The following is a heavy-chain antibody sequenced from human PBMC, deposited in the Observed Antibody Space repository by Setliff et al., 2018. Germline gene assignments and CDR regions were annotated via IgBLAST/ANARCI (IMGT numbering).Heavy chain of an antibody. V-gene: IGHV4-4*08. CDR3: ARSLGSGSYYNSRPFYSDY. D-gene: IGHD3-10*01. CDR1: GDSLRNDY. CDR2: MHAGGNI. J-gene: IGHJ4*02. Sequence: PSETLSLTCSVSGDSLRNDYWTWIRQPPGKGLEWIGNMHAGGNINYNPSLKSRVTLSLATSKSQFSLNLTSVTAADTAIYYCARSLGSGSYYNSRPFYSDYWGQGTLVTVSS.